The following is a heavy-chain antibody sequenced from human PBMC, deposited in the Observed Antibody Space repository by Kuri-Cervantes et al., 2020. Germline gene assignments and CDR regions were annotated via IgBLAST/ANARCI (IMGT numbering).Heavy chain of an antibody. Sequence: GESLKISCAASGFTFSDYYMSWIRQAPGKGLEWVSYISSSGGIRYYADSVKGRFTISRDNAKNSLYLQMNSLRAEDTALYYCAKDLIAAAGTLYEFDYWGQGTLVTVSS. V-gene: IGHV3-11*01. CDR2: ISSSGGIR. D-gene: IGHD6-13*01. CDR3: AKDLIAAAGTLYEFDY. J-gene: IGHJ4*02. CDR1: GFTFSDYY.